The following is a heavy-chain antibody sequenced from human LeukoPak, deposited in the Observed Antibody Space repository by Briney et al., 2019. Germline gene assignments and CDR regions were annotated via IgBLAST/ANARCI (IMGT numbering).Heavy chain of an antibody. D-gene: IGHD5-18*01. V-gene: IGHV3-23*01. J-gene: IGHJ3*02. CDR2: ISGSGSET. Sequence: GGSLRLSCAASGFTFSTCAINWVRQAPGKGLEWVSAISGSGSETFYADSVKGRFTISRDNPKNTLYLQMNSLRPEDTAVYYCVKEPRGYSFSFDIWGQGTMVTVSS. CDR1: GFTFSTCA. CDR3: VKEPRGYSFSFDI.